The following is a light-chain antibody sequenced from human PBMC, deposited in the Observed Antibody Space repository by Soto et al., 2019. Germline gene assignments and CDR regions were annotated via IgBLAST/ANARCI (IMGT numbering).Light chain of an antibody. CDR3: LQYGSSPQT. CDR2: AAS. Sequence: EIVLTQSPDTLSLSPGERATLSCRASQSLTGNFLAWYQQKPGQPPRLLIYAASSRATGIPDKFSGSGSGTDFTLTISRLEPEDFAAYYCLQYGSSPQTFGQGTKVEV. J-gene: IGKJ1*01. CDR1: QSLTGNF. V-gene: IGKV3-20*01.